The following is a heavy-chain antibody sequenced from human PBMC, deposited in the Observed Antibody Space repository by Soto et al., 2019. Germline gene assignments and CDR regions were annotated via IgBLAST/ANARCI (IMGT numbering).Heavy chain of an antibody. CDR2: IYYSGST. J-gene: IGHJ6*02. D-gene: IGHD5-12*01. CDR3: ARDFSLVADRPYCMDV. Sequence: QVQLQESGPGLVKPSETLSLTCTVSGGSISSYYWSWIRQPPGKGLEWIGYIYYSGSTNYNPSLKSRVTISVDTSKNQFSLKLSSVTAADTAVYYCARDFSLVADRPYCMDVWGQGTTVTVSS. CDR1: GGSISSYY. V-gene: IGHV4-59*01.